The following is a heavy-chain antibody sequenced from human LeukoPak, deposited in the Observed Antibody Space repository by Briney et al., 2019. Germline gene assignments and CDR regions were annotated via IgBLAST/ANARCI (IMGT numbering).Heavy chain of an antibody. CDR3: AKEGDRSFDY. J-gene: IGHJ4*02. CDR1: GFTFSSYA. D-gene: IGHD3-16*01. Sequence: GGSLRLSCAASGFTFSSYAMSWVRQAPGKGLEWVSSISGSGGTTYYADFVKGRFTISRDNSKNTLYLQMNSLGAEDTAVYYCAKEGDRSFDYWGQGTLVTVSS. V-gene: IGHV3-23*01. CDR2: ISGSGGTT.